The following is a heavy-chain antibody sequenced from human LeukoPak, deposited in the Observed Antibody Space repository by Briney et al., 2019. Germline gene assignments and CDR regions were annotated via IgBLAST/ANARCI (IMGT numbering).Heavy chain of an antibody. Sequence: GGSLRLSCAASGFTFRNYGMHWVRQAPGKGLEWVSLISGDGGSTYYADSVKGRFTISRDNSKNSLYLQMNSLRTEDTALYYCAKDRLGYSYGSFNYWGQGTLVTVSS. D-gene: IGHD5-18*01. CDR3: AKDRLGYSYGSFNY. J-gene: IGHJ4*02. V-gene: IGHV3-43*02. CDR1: GFTFRNYG. CDR2: ISGDGGST.